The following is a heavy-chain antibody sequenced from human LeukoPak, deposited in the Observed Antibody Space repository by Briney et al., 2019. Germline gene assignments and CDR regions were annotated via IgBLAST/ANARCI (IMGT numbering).Heavy chain of an antibody. D-gene: IGHD6-13*01. CDR1: GFTFSSYE. V-gene: IGHV3-48*03. Sequence: GGSLRLSXAASGFTFSSYEMNWVRQAPGKGLEWVSYISSSGSTIYYADSVKGRFTISRGNAKNSLYLQMNSLRAEDTAVYYCASLQPYYIAAAGTSELDYWGQGTLVTVSS. CDR2: ISSSGSTI. J-gene: IGHJ4*02. CDR3: ASLQPYYIAAAGTSELDY.